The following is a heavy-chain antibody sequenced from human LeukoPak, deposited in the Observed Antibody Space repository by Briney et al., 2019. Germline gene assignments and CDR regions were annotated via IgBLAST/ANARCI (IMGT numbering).Heavy chain of an antibody. Sequence: PGGSLRLSCAASGFTFSSYEMNWVRQAPGKGLEWVSYISDRGTIYYADSVKGRFTISRDNAKNSLSLQMNSLRAEDTAVYYCARDRAHRDYFGYWGQGTLVTVSS. CDR3: ARDRAHRDYFGY. CDR1: GFTFSSYE. J-gene: IGHJ4*02. V-gene: IGHV3-48*03. CDR2: ISDRGTI.